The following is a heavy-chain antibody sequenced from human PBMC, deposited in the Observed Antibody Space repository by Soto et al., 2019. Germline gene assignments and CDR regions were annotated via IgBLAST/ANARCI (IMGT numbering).Heavy chain of an antibody. CDR2: VIPLLDAS. D-gene: IGHD2-21*01. Sequence: QVQLVQSGAELKKPGSSVKISCTASGDTFNDRTFTSVRRAPGQGLEWMGRVIPLLDASNYAEKFQDSVTITADKSTNTASMELSGLKSEDSAIYYCASGKTQMTQHRMGFYSYMDVWGKGTTVTVSS. CDR3: ASGKTQMTQHRMGFYSYMDV. J-gene: IGHJ6*03. V-gene: IGHV1-69*08. CDR1: GDTFNDRT.